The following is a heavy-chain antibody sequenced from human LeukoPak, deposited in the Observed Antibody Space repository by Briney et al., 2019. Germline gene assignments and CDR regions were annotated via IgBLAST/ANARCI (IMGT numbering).Heavy chain of an antibody. V-gene: IGHV4-61*02. D-gene: IGHD4-11*01. CDR2: IYASGTT. CDR3: ARESRVKTTGPDY. CDR1: GDSINSGPYY. J-gene: IGHJ4*02. Sequence: SETLSLTCTVSGDSINSGPYYWSWMRQPAGKGLEWIGRIYASGTTTYNPSLKSRLSMSVDSSKNQFSLKLDSVTAADTAVYYCARESRVKTTGPDYWGQGTLVTVSS.